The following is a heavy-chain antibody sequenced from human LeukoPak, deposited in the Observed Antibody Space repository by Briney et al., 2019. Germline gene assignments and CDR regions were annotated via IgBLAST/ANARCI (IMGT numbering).Heavy chain of an antibody. CDR3: ARVLEWFDTDAFDI. D-gene: IGHD3-3*01. CDR2: ISAYNGNT. V-gene: IGHV1-18*01. J-gene: IGHJ3*02. CDR1: GYTFTSYG. Sequence: ASVKVSCKASGYTFTSYGISWVRQAPGQGLEWMGWISAYNGNTNYAQKLQGRATMTTDTSTSTAYMELRSLRSDDTAVYYCARVLEWFDTDAFDIWGQGTMVTASS.